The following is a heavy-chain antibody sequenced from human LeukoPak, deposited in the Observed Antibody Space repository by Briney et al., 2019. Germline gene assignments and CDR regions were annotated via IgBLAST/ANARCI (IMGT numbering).Heavy chain of an antibody. D-gene: IGHD1-1*01. CDR1: GFTFSSYA. CDR2: ISYDGSNK. V-gene: IGHV3-30-3*01. J-gene: IGHJ4*02. Sequence: PGRSLRLSCAASGFTFSSYAMHWVRQAPGKGLEWVAVISYDGSNKYYADSVKGRFTISRDNSKNTLYLQMNSLRAEDTAVYYCARGNWNDGLGARPLDYWGQGTLVTVSS. CDR3: ARGNWNDGLGARPLDY.